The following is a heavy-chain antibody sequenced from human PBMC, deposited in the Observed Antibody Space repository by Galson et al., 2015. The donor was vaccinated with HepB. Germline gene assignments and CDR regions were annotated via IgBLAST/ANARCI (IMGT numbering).Heavy chain of an antibody. Sequence: LSLTCAVYGGSFSGYYWSWIRQPPGKGLEWIGEINHSGSTNYNPSLKSRVTISVDTSKNQSSLKLSSVTAADTAVYYCARGGPRANYDSSGFYYYYGMDVWGQGTTVTVSS. V-gene: IGHV4-34*01. D-gene: IGHD3-22*01. J-gene: IGHJ6*02. CDR2: INHSGST. CDR1: GGSFSGYY. CDR3: ARGGPRANYDSSGFYYYYGMDV.